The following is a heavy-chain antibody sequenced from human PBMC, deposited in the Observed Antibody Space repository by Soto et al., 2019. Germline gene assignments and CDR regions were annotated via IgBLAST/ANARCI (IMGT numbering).Heavy chain of an antibody. J-gene: IGHJ6*02. V-gene: IGHV4-39*01. CDR2: IYYSGST. D-gene: IGHD6-6*01. CDR1: VGSIISSNFY. CDR3: ASLSIAARPYYYYGMDV. Sequence: PSETLSLTCTVSVGSIISSNFYWGWIRQPPGKGLEWIGSIYYSGSTYYNPSLKSRVTISVDTSKNQFSLKLSSVTAADTAVYYCASLSIAARPYYYYGMDVWGQGTTVTVSS.